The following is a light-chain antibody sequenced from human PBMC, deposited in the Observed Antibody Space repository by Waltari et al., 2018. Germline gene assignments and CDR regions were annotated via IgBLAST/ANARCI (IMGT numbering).Light chain of an antibody. CDR1: SSDVGGYNL. CDR3: CSFAGSSTWV. J-gene: IGLJ3*02. V-gene: IGLV2-23*01. Sequence: QSALTQPASVSGSPGQAITISCTGTSSDVGGYNLVSWYQQYPGKAPTLIIYEDTERPSGVSNRFSGSRSGNTDSLTIVGLQAEDEADYYCCSFAGSSTWVFGGGTKVTVL. CDR2: EDT.